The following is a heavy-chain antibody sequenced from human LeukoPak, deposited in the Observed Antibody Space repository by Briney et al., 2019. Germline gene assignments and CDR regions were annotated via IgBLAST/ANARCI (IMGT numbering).Heavy chain of an antibody. J-gene: IGHJ4*02. D-gene: IGHD3-22*01. CDR1: GFTFSPLG. Sequence: PGGSLRLSCAASGFTFSPLGMNWVRQAPGRGLEWVSYISSGSSTTYYADSVKGRFTISRDNAKNSLYLQVNSLTTEDTAVYYCTRIFYYGTRGYYPDFWGQGTLVTVSS. V-gene: IGHV3-48*01. CDR2: ISSGSSTT. CDR3: TRIFYYGTRGYYPDF.